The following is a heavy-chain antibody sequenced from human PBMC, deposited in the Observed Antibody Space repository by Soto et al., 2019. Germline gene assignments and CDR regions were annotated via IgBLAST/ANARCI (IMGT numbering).Heavy chain of an antibody. CDR1: GFTYSSYA. CDR2: ISGSGGST. V-gene: IGHV3-23*01. J-gene: IGHJ4*02. D-gene: IGHD3-3*01. CDR3: AKVLTTYYDFWSGPNFDY. Sequence: GGSLRLSCAASGFTYSSYAMSWVRQAPGKGLEWVSAISGSGGSTYYADSVKGRFTISRDNSKNTLYLQMHSLRAEDTAIYYCAKVLTTYYDFWSGPNFDYWGQGTLGTVS.